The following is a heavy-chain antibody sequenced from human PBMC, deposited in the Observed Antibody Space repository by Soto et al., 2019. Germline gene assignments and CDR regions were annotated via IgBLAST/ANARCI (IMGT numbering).Heavy chain of an antibody. J-gene: IGHJ4*02. CDR2: IIPIFGTA. D-gene: IGHD5-18*01. V-gene: IGHV1-69*13. Sequence: SVKVSCKASGGTFSSYAISWVRQAPGQGLEWMGGIIPIFGTANYAQKFQGRVTITADESTSTAYMELSSLRSEDTAVYYCARDVLRYSYRLRGGYYFDYWGQGTLVTVYS. CDR1: GGTFSSYA. CDR3: ARDVLRYSYRLRGGYYFDY.